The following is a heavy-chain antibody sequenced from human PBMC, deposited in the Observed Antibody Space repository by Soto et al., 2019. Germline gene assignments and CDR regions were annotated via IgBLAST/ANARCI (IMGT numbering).Heavy chain of an antibody. Sequence: PGGSLRLSCTASGFTFGYYAMSWVRQAPGKGLEWVGFIRSKAYGGTTEYAASVKGRFTISRDDSKSIAYLQMNSLKTEDTAVYYXSEVATGEGYYYYGMDVWGRGTTVTVSS. D-gene: IGHD5-12*01. J-gene: IGHJ6*02. CDR1: GFTFGYYA. V-gene: IGHV3-49*04. CDR3: SEVATGEGYYYYGMDV. CDR2: IRSKAYGGTT.